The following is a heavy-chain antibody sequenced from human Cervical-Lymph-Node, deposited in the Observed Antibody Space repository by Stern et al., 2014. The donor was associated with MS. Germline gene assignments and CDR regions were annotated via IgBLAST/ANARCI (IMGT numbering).Heavy chain of an antibody. D-gene: IGHD3-10*01. CDR1: GGSIRSGAYY. V-gene: IGHV4-31*03. J-gene: IGHJ4*02. CDR2: INYSGSS. Sequence: VQLQESGPGLVKPSQTLSLTCTVSGGSIRSGAYYWSWVRQHPGKGLEWIGYINYSGSSYYNPSLRSRLTISVDTSKNQFSLKLSSVTAADTAVYYCAREQIGGSGTFTDYWGQGTLVTVSS. CDR3: AREQIGGSGTFTDY.